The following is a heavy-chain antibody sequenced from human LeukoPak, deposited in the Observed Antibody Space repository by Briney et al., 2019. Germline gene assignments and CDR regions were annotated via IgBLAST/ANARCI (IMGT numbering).Heavy chain of an antibody. CDR3: AREPAVTKVWFDP. CDR2: IYSSGST. CDR1: GGSISSYY. V-gene: IGHV4-4*07. J-gene: IGHJ5*02. D-gene: IGHD4-11*01. Sequence: SETLSLTCTVSGGSISSYYWSWIRQPAGEGLEWIGRIYSSGSTDYNPSLRSLVTMSVDTSQNQSSRKLTSVPAADTAVHYCAREPAVTKVWFDPWGQGTLVIVSS.